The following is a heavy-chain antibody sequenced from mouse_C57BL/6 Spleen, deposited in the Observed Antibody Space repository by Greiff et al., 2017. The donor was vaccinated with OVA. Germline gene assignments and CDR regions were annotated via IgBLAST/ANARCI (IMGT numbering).Heavy chain of an antibody. J-gene: IGHJ2*01. V-gene: IGHV1-82*01. CDR3: AREAVLLRYFDY. CDR1: GYAFSSSW. D-gene: IGHD1-1*01. Sequence: QVQLQQSGPELVKPGASVKISCKASGYAFSSSWMNWVKQRPGKGLEWIGRIYPGDGDTNYNGKFKGKATLTADKSSSTAYMQLSSLTSEDSAVYFCAREAVLLRYFDYWGQGTTLTVSS. CDR2: IYPGDGDT.